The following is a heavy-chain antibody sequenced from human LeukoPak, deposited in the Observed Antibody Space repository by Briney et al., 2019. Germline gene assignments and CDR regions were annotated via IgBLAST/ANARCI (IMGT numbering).Heavy chain of an antibody. J-gene: IGHJ5*02. Sequence: ASVKVSCKASGYTFTDYYMHWVRQAPGQGLEWMGWINPSSGGTNYAQKFQGRVTMTRDTSISTAYMELSRLRSDDTAVYYCARGFGYCSSTSCYEIDENWFDPWGQGTLVTVSS. D-gene: IGHD2-2*01. CDR1: GYTFTDYY. CDR3: ARGFGYCSSTSCYEIDENWFDP. V-gene: IGHV1-2*02. CDR2: INPSSGGT.